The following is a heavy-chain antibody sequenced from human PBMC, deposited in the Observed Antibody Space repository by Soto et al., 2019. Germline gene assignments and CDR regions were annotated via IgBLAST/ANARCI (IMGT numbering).Heavy chain of an antibody. CDR3: AREGYSYGYSH. CDR2: INPNSGGT. CDR1: GVTFTGSS. Sequence: GASVELSCKACGVTFTGSSRRWVRQAPRKMLEWMGWINPNSGGTNYAQKFQGRVTMTRDTSISTAYMELSRLRSDATAVYYCAREGYSYGYSHWGQGTLVTVS. D-gene: IGHD5-18*01. J-gene: IGHJ4*02. V-gene: IGHV1-2*02.